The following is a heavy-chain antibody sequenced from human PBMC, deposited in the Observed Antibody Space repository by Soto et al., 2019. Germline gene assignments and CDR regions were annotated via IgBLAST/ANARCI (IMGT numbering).Heavy chain of an antibody. Sequence: QVQLVQSGTEVKKPGASVKVSCRTSGYTFTTYGINWVRQAPGQGLEWMGWISGYNGNTNYPQKFQGRVTMTTDTFMSTGYRELRGLSSEDTAVYYCARGAHGSAYAFYWGQGTLVTVSS. J-gene: IGHJ4*02. V-gene: IGHV1-18*01. CDR3: ARGAHGSAYAFY. CDR2: ISGYNGNT. CDR1: GYTFTTYG. D-gene: IGHD3-16*01.